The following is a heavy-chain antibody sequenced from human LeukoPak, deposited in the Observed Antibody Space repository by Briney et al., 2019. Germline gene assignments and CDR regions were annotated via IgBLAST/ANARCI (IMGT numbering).Heavy chain of an antibody. CDR1: GFTFSSYW. V-gene: IGHV3-74*01. Sequence: GGSLRLSCAASGFTFSSYWMHWVRQAPGKGLVWASRINSDGSSTSYADSVKGRFTISRDNAKNTLYLQMNSLRAEDTAVYYCARGGDNWNFPYWYFDLWGRGTLVTVSS. D-gene: IGHD1-7*01. J-gene: IGHJ2*01. CDR3: ARGGDNWNFPYWYFDL. CDR2: INSDGSST.